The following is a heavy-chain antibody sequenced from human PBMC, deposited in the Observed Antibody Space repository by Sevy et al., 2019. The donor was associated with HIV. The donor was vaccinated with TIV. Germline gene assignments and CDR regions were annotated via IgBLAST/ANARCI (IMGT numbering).Heavy chain of an antibody. CDR3: ARALADWGSFHYSS. J-gene: IGHJ4*02. V-gene: IGHV3-7*01. D-gene: IGHD3-16*02. Sequence: GGSLRLSCAASGFTFATYWMTWLRQAPGKGLEWVAYIKQDGTDKYYVDSVKGRFTISRDNAKNSLYLHMSGLRAEDTAVYYCARALADWGSFHYSSWGRGTLVTVSS. CDR1: GFTFATYW. CDR2: IKQDGTDK.